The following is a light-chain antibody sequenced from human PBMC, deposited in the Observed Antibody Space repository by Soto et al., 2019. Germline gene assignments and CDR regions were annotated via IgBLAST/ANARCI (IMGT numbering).Light chain of an antibody. CDR2: LGS. J-gene: IGKJ1*01. Sequence: DIVMTQSPLSLPVTPGEPASISCRSSQTLLHSNGYNYLDWYLQKPGQSPQLLISLGSDRASGVPDRFSGSGSGTDFTLKISRVEAEDVGVYYCMQSLQTPWTLGQGTNVGIK. V-gene: IGKV2-28*01. CDR1: QTLLHSNGYNY. CDR3: MQSLQTPWT.